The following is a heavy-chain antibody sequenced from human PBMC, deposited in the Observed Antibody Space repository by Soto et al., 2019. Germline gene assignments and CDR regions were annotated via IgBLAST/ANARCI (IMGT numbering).Heavy chain of an antibody. CDR1: GGSISSGGYY. CDR2: IYYSGCT. J-gene: IGHJ4*02. CDR3: ARSSGYYLWRNYYFDY. V-gene: IGHV4-31*03. Sequence: QVQLQESGPGLVKPSQTLSLTCTVSGGSISSGGYYWSWIRQHPGKGLEWIGYIYYSGCTSYNPSLRSRVTISVDTSKNQFSLKLSSVTDADTAVYYGARSSGYYLWRNYYFDYWGQGTLVTVSS. D-gene: IGHD3-22*01.